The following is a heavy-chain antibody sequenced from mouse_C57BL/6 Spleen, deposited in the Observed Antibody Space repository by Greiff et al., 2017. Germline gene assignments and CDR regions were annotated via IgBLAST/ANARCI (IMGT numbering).Heavy chain of an antibody. D-gene: IGHD2-5*01. CDR3: SRTYYSNGDWFAY. Sequence: VQLQQSGAELVKPGASVKISCKASGYAFSSYWMNWVKQRPGKGLEWIGKIYPGDGDTNYNGKFKGKATLTADKSSSTAYMQLSSLTSEDSAVYFCSRTYYSNGDWFAYWGQGTLVTVSA. CDR2: IYPGDGDT. J-gene: IGHJ3*01. CDR1: GYAFSSYW. V-gene: IGHV1-80*01.